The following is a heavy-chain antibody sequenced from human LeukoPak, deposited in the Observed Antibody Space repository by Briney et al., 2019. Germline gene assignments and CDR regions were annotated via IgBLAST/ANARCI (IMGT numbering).Heavy chain of an antibody. CDR1: GFTFSSYS. D-gene: IGHD6-6*01. J-gene: IGHJ4*02. V-gene: IGHV3-21*01. Sequence: KPGGSLRLSCAASGFTFSSYSMNWVRQAPGKGLEWVSSISSSSSYIYYADSVKGRFTISRVNAKNSLYLQMNSLRAEDTAVYYCARDRYSSSDFDYWGQGTLVTVSS. CDR2: ISSSSSYI. CDR3: ARDRYSSSDFDY.